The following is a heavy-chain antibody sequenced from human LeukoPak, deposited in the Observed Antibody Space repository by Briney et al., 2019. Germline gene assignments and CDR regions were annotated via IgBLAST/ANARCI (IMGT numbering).Heavy chain of an antibody. CDR1: GFTFSNYW. Sequence: PGGSLRLSCAASGFTFSNYWMTWVRQAPGKGLEWVANIDQGGSETNYVDSVKGRFTISRDNARNSVYLQMNSLRAEDTAVYYCAKARSRFGVMDVWGQGTTVTVSS. CDR3: AKARSRFGVMDV. V-gene: IGHV3-7*03. CDR2: IDQGGSET. J-gene: IGHJ6*02. D-gene: IGHD3-10*01.